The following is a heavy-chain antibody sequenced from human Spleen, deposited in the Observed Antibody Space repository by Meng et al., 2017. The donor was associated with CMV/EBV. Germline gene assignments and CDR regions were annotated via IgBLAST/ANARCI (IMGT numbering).Heavy chain of an antibody. V-gene: IGHV3-23*01. J-gene: IGHJ3*02. Sequence: GTLKISCAASGFTFSRHAMTWVRQAPGKGLEWVADLSGSGISTYYADSVKGRFTISRDNSKNTLFLQMNSLRIDDTTVYYCAREADDAHAFDIWGQGTMVTVSS. CDR3: AREADDAHAFDI. CDR1: GFTFSRHA. CDR2: LSGSGIST. D-gene: IGHD2-2*01.